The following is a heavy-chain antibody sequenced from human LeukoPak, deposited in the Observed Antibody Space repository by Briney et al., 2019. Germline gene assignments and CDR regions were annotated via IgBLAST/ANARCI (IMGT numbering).Heavy chain of an antibody. CDR2: ISAYNGNT. CDR1: GYTFTSYG. Sequence: ASVKVSCKASGYTFTSYGISWVRQAPGQGLEWMGWISAYNGNTNYAQKLQGRVTMTTDTSTSTAYMELRSLRSEDTAVYYCARGQAYRVAAVMGIWGQGTMVTVSS. V-gene: IGHV1-18*01. J-gene: IGHJ3*02. D-gene: IGHD2-15*01. CDR3: ARGQAYRVAAVMGI.